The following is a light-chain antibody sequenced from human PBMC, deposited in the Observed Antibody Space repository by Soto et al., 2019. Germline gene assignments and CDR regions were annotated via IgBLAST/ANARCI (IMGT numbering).Light chain of an antibody. CDR3: QQHGSSPLT. CDR1: PSVSSSF. CDR2: GAS. Sequence: EIVLTQSPGPLSLSPGERATLSCMASPSVSSSFLAWYQQKPGQAPRLLIYGASSRATGIPDRFSGSGSGTDFTLTISRLEPEDVAVYYCQQHGSSPLTFGGGTKVEIK. J-gene: IGKJ4*01. V-gene: IGKV3-20*01.